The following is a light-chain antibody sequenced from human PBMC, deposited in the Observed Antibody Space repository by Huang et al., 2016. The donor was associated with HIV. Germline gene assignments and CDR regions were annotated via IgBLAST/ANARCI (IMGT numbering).Light chain of an antibody. CDR1: QSSSSY. J-gene: IGKJ5*01. V-gene: IGKV1-39*01. Sequence: DIQMTQSPSSLSASVGDRVTITCRASQSSSSYFNWYQQKPGKAPKLLIYAASSLQSGVPSRFSGSGSGTDFTLTISSLQPEDFATYYCQQSYSTPITFGQGTRLEIK. CDR2: AAS. CDR3: QQSYSTPIT.